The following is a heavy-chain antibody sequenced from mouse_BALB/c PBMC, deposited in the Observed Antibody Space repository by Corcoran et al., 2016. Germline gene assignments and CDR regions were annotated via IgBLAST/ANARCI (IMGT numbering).Heavy chain of an antibody. Sequence: DVQLQESGPGLVIQSQALSLTCSFTGYAITSGYYWNWIRQFPGNKLEWMGYISYDGSNNYNPSLKNRISITRDTSKNQFFLKLNSVTTEDTATYYCANGNYWGQGTTLTVSS. CDR2: ISYDGSN. D-gene: IGHD2-1*01. CDR3: ANGNY. CDR1: GYAITSGYY. J-gene: IGHJ2*01. V-gene: IGHV3-6*02.